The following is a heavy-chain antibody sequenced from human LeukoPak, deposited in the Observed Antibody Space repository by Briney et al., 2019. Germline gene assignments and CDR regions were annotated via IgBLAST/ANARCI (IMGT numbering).Heavy chain of an antibody. Sequence: GGSLRPSCAASGFTFSSYWMSWVRQAPGKGLEWVANIKQDGSEKYYVDSVKGRFTISRDNAKNSLYLQMNSLRAEDTAVYYCAKWSELPYFDYWGQGAPVTVSS. J-gene: IGHJ4*02. CDR1: GFTFSSYW. D-gene: IGHD2-15*01. CDR2: IKQDGSEK. CDR3: AKWSELPYFDY. V-gene: IGHV3-7*01.